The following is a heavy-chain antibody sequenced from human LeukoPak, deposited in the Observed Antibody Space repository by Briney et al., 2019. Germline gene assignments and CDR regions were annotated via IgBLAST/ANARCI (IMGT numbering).Heavy chain of an antibody. J-gene: IGHJ4*02. CDR2: ISGSGGSI. CDR1: GFTFSSYA. CDR3: AKDPSLLTVTVH. D-gene: IGHD4-17*01. Sequence: GGSLRLSCAASGFTFSSYAMSWVSQAPGKGLEWVSAISGSGGSIYYADSVKGRFTISRDNSKNTLYLQMNSLRAEDTAVYYCAKDPSLLTVTVHWGQGTLVTVSS. V-gene: IGHV3-23*01.